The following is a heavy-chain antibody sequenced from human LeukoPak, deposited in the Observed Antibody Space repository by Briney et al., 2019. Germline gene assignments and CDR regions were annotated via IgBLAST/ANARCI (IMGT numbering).Heavy chain of an antibody. J-gene: IGHJ6*02. CDR3: SRYPLPYISIWGGLDV. Sequence: SETLSLTCIVSGDSISRSSYYWGWIRQPPGKGLEWIGSIYYSGSAYYNPSLKSRVTISVDTSKNQFSLKLTSVTAADTAMYYCSRYPLPYISIWGGLDVWGQGTTVTVSS. D-gene: IGHD6-13*01. CDR2: IYYSGSA. V-gene: IGHV4-39*07. CDR1: GDSISRSSYY.